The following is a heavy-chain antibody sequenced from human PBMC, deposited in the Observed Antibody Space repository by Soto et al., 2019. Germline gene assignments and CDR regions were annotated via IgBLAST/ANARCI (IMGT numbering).Heavy chain of an antibody. CDR1: GGSISSYY. CDR2: IYYSGST. J-gene: IGHJ6*02. CDR3: ARDGGYCSGGSCPQYYYYGMDV. V-gene: IGHV4-59*01. D-gene: IGHD2-15*01. Sequence: LSLTCTVSGGSISSYYWSWIRQPPGKGLEWIGYIYYSGSTNYNPSLKSRVTISVDTSKNQFSLKLSSVTAADTAVYYCARDGGYCSGGSCPQYYYYGMDVWGQGTTVTVSS.